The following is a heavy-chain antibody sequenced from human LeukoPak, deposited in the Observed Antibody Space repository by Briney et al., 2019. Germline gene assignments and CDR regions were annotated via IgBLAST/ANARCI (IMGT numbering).Heavy chain of an antibody. D-gene: IGHD2-2*01. Sequence: SQTLSPTCTVSGGSISSGDYYWSWIRQPPGKGLEWIGYIYYSGSTYYNPSLKSRVTISVDTSKNQFSLKLSSVTAADTAVYYCARDRGGSSTSFYYYGMDVWGQGTTVTVSS. CDR1: GGSISSGDYY. CDR2: IYYSGST. J-gene: IGHJ6*02. CDR3: ARDRGGSSTSFYYYGMDV. V-gene: IGHV4-30-4*01.